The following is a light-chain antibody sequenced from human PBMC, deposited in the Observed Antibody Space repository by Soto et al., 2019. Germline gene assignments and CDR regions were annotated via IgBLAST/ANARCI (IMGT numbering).Light chain of an antibody. J-gene: IGLJ3*02. CDR1: TSNIGANP. Sequence: LTQPPSVSGTPGQRVIISCSGSTSNIGANPVNWYQQLPGTAPKLLIYGSDRRPSGVPDRFSGSKSATSASLAISGLQSADEADYYCASWDDSQSGFGLFGGGTKLTVL. V-gene: IGLV1-44*01. CDR3: ASWDDSQSGFGL. CDR2: GSD.